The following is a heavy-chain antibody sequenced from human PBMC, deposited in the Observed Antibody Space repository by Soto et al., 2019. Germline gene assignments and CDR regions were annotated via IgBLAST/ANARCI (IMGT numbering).Heavy chain of an antibody. J-gene: IGHJ3*02. D-gene: IGHD3-22*01. Sequence: ASVKVSCKASGFTFTSSAMQWVRQARGQRLEWIGWIVVGSGNTNYAQKFQERVTITRDMSTSTAYMELSSLRSEDTAVYYCAAFSPYYYDSSGYPGAFDIWGQGTMVTVSS. CDR2: IVVGSGNT. V-gene: IGHV1-58*02. CDR3: AAFSPYYYDSSGYPGAFDI. CDR1: GFTFTSSA.